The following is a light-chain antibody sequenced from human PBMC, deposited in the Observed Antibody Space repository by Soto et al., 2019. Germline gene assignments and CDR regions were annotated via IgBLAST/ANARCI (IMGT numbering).Light chain of an antibody. Sequence: DIQMTQSPSTLSASVGDRVTITCRASQTISNWLAWYQQRPGKAPNLLIYKASTLESGDSSRFSGSGSGTEFTLTISSLQPDDFATYYCQHYNSYPYTFGQGTQLEIK. V-gene: IGKV1-5*03. CDR3: QHYNSYPYT. CDR2: KAS. CDR1: QTISNW. J-gene: IGKJ2*01.